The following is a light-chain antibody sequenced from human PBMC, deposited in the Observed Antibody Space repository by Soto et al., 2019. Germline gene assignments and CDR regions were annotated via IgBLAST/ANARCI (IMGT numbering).Light chain of an antibody. CDR3: QSYDSSPSGWV. Sequence: QSVLTQPPSVSGAPGQRVTISCTGSSSNIGAGYDVHWYQQLPGTAPKLLIYGNGNRPSGVPDRFSGSKSGTSASLAITALQAEDETDYYCQSYDSSPSGWVFGGGTELTVL. CDR2: GNG. CDR1: SSNIGAGYD. V-gene: IGLV1-40*01. J-gene: IGLJ3*02.